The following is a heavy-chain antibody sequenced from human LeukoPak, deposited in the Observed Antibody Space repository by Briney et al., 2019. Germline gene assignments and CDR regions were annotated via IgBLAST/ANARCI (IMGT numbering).Heavy chain of an antibody. J-gene: IGHJ4*02. Sequence: PSETLSLTCTVSGGSISSYYWSWIRHPPGKGLEWIGYIYYSGSTNYNPSLKSRVTISVDTSKNQFSLKLSSVTAADTAVYYCARHKSSGWYVYVLDYWGQGTLVTVSS. CDR2: IYYSGST. V-gene: IGHV4-59*08. CDR1: GGSISSYY. D-gene: IGHD6-19*01. CDR3: ARHKSSGWYVYVLDY.